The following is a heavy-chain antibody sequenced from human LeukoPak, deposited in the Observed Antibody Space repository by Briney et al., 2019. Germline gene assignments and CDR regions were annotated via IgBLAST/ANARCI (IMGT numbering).Heavy chain of an antibody. J-gene: IGHJ4*02. V-gene: IGHV4-38-2*02. Sequence: SGTLSLTCTVSGYSISSGYYWSWIRQPPGKGLEWIGSIYHSGSSYYNPSLKSRITTSLDTSKNQFSLRLSSVTAADTAVYYCARRRPYGSGRYTFDYWGQGTLVTVSS. CDR1: GYSISSGYY. CDR3: ARRRPYGSGRYTFDY. D-gene: IGHD3-10*01. CDR2: IYHSGSS.